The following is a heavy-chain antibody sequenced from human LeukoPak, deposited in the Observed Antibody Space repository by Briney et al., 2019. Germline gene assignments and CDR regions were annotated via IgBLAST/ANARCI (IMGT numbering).Heavy chain of an antibody. J-gene: IGHJ4*02. D-gene: IGHD6-19*01. CDR3: ARVRRRSSGQREAFDY. V-gene: IGHV4-34*01. CDR1: GGSFSGYY. CDR2: INHSGST. Sequence: SETLSLTCAVYGGSFSGYYWSWIRQPPGKGLEWIGEINHSGSTNYNPSLKSRVTISVDTSKNQFSLKLSSVTAADTAVYYCARVRRRSSGQREAFDYWGQGTLVTVSS.